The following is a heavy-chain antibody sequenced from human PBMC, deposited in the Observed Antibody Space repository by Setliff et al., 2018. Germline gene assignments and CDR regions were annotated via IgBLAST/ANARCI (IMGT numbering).Heavy chain of an antibody. Sequence: SVKVSCKASGGTFSSYVINWVRQAPRQGLEWMGGIIPIFGTANYAQKFQGRVTITADESTNTAFMQLSSLRSDDTAVYYCVREGVDSRSSTDYRYYMDVWGKGTTVTVSS. D-gene: IGHD3-22*01. J-gene: IGHJ6*03. CDR2: IIPIFGTA. CDR3: VREGVDSRSSTDYRYYMDV. CDR1: GGTFSSYV. V-gene: IGHV1-69*13.